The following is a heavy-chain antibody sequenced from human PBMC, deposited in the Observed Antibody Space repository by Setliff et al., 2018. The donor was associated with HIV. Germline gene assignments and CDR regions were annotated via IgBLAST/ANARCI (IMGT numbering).Heavy chain of an antibody. D-gene: IGHD5-12*01. J-gene: IGHJ4*02. V-gene: IGHV4-59*01. CDR2: IYYSGST. CDR3: ARIGDIVATTWGYFDY. CDR1: GGSISSYY. Sequence: PSETLSLTCTVSGGSISSYYWSWIRQPPGKGLEWIGYIYYSGSTNYNPSLKSRVTISVDTSKNQFSLKLSSVTAADTAVYYCARIGDIVATTWGYFDYWGQGTLVTVSS.